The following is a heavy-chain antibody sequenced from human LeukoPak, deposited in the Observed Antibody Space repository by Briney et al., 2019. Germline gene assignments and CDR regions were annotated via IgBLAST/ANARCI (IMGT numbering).Heavy chain of an antibody. CDR3: ARDHRYAFDN. J-gene: IGHJ4*01. V-gene: IGHV3-21*01. D-gene: IGHD5-12*01. Sequence: GGSLRPSCAASGFTFSSDSMTWVRQAPGKGLEWVSSISSSSSYIYYADSVKGRFTISRDNAKNSLYLQMNSLRVEDTAMYYCARDHRYAFDNWGHGTLVTVSS. CDR1: GFTFSSDS. CDR2: ISSSSSYI.